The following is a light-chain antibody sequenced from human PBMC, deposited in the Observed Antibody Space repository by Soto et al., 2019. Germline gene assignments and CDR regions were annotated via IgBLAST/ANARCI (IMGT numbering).Light chain of an antibody. CDR2: AAS. CDR1: EDINNR. CDR3: QNYNCAPPARA. V-gene: IGKV1-27*01. Sequence: QMTQSPSSLSASVGDRVTITCRASEDINNRLAWYQQKPGKVPNLLIHAASTLQSGVPPRFSGRGSGTDFTLTISSLQPEDVATYYCQNYNCAPPARAFGGGTRVEIK. J-gene: IGKJ4*01.